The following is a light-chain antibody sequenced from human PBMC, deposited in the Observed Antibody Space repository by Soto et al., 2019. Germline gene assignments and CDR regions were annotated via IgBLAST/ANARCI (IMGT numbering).Light chain of an antibody. CDR3: CSYAGSFNYV. Sequence: QSALTQPSSVSGSPGQSVTISCTGTSSDVGGYYFVSWYQQHPGKAPKLMIYDVTKRPSGVPDRFSGSKSGNTASLTISGLQAEDEAEYYCCSYAGSFNYVFGTGTKLTVL. CDR1: SSDVGGYYF. J-gene: IGLJ1*01. CDR2: DVT. V-gene: IGLV2-11*01.